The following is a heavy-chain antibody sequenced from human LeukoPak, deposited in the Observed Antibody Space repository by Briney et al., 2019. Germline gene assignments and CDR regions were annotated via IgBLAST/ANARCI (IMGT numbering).Heavy chain of an antibody. CDR2: ISNSGGAI. CDR3: ARVRSGYYFDY. CDR1: GFNFSDFY. V-gene: IGHV3-11*01. J-gene: IGHJ4*02. Sequence: GASLRLSCAASGFNFSDFYMGWIRQAPGKGLEWISSISNSGGAIYYSDSVKGRFTMSRDNAKNSLFLQVDSLRAEDTALYYCARVRSGYYFDYWGQGTLVTVSS. D-gene: IGHD3-22*01.